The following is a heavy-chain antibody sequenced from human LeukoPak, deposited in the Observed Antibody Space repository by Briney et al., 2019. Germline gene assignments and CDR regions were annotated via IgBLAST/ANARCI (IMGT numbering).Heavy chain of an antibody. CDR1: GFPFSSYN. D-gene: IGHD3-10*01. V-gene: IGHV3-48*02. CDR3: ARDRAWASDI. Sequence: GGSLRLSCAASGFPFSSYNMNWVRQPPGKGLEWVSYISGSGRTIDYADSVRGRFTISRDNAKDSLYLQMNSLRDEDTAVYYCARDRAWASDIWGQGTMVTVSS. CDR2: ISGSGRTI. J-gene: IGHJ3*02.